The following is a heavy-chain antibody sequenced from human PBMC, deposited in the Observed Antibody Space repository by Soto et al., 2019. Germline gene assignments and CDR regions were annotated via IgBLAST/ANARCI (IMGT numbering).Heavy chain of an antibody. V-gene: IGHV3-21*01. J-gene: IGHJ6*02. CDR1: GFTLRSYS. CDR2: ISSTSSYI. Sequence: GGSLRLSCTASGFTLRSYSMNWVRQAPGKGLQWVSSISSTSSYIYYGDSVKGRFTISRDNANNSLYLQMNSLRAEDTAVYYCARGKPPGDYYYGMDVWGQGTTVTVSS. CDR3: ARGKPPGDYYYGMDV.